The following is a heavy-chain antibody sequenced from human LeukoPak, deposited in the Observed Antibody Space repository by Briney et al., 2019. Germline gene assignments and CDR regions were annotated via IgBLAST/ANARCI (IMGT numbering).Heavy chain of an antibody. CDR2: IYPGDSDS. Sequence: ESLKISCKGSGYSFTSYWIGWVRQMPGKGLEWMGIIYPGDSDSRYSPSFQGQVTISADESISTAYLQWSSLRASDTAIYYCARRAKAYCGGDCSLASDYWGQGTLVTVSS. CDR3: ARRAKAYCGGDCSLASDY. CDR1: GYSFTSYW. J-gene: IGHJ4*02. D-gene: IGHD2-21*02. V-gene: IGHV5-51*01.